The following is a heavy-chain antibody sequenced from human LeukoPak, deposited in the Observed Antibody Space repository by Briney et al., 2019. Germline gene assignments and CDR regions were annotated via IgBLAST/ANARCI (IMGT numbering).Heavy chain of an antibody. CDR3: ARDLYRIVVVPHYFDY. CDR1: GFTFSSYW. Sequence: GGSLRLSCAASGFTFSSYWMSWVRQAPGKGLEWVANIKQDGSEKYYVDSVKGRFTISRDNAKNSLYLQMNSLRAEDAAVYYCARDLYRIVVVPHYFDYWGQGTLVTVSS. V-gene: IGHV3-7*01. J-gene: IGHJ4*02. CDR2: IKQDGSEK. D-gene: IGHD3-22*01.